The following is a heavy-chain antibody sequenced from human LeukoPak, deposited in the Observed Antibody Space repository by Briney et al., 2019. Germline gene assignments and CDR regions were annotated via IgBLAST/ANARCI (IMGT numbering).Heavy chain of an antibody. CDR2: IHYSGST. D-gene: IGHD5-18*01. Sequence: KPSETLSLTCTVSGGSISSGGYYWSWIRQHPGKGLEWIGYIHYSGSTYYNPSLKSRVTMSVDTSKNQFSLKLSSMTAADTAVYYCARYSYGGFYFDYWGQGTLVTVSS. V-gene: IGHV4-31*03. CDR3: ARYSYGGFYFDY. CDR1: GGSISSGGYY. J-gene: IGHJ4*02.